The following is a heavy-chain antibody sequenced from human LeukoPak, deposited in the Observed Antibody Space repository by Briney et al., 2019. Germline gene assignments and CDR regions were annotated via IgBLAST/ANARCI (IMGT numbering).Heavy chain of an antibody. V-gene: IGHV3-9*01. J-gene: IGHJ6*02. CDR3: AKDSEYGMDV. Sequence: GGSLRLSCAASGFTFDDYAMHWVRQAPGKGLEWVSGISWNSSSIGYADSVKGRFTISRDNAKNSLYLQMNSLRAEDAALYYCAKDSEYGMDVWGQGTTVTVSS. CDR2: ISWNSSSI. CDR1: GFTFDDYA.